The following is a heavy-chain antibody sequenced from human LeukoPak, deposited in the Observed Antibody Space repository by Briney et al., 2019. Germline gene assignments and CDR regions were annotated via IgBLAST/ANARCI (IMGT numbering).Heavy chain of an antibody. J-gene: IGHJ1*01. D-gene: IGHD3-22*01. CDR1: GGSFSGHY. CDR2: INHSGDI. CDR3: ASGMIPFQE. V-gene: IGHV4-34*01. Sequence: PSETLSLTCAVYGGSFSGHYWSWIGQPPGKGLEWIGEINHSGDINYNPSLKSRVSISIDTSKNQFSLDVTSVTAADTAIYYCASGMIPFQEWGQGDLVIVSS.